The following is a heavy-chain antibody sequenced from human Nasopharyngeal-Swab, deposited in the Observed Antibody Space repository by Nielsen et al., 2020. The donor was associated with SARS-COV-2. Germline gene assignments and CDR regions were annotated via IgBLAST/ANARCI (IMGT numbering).Heavy chain of an antibody. V-gene: IGHV5-51*01. Sequence: GESLKISCQGSGYRFSTYWSDWVCQMPGRGLVRMGTIYPGDSDNRYSPTFQGQATISADKSINTAHLEWSSLKAADTAMYYCARSSQSYGYEFDFWGQGTLVTVSP. CDR2: IYPGDSDN. CDR3: ARSSQSYGYEFDF. D-gene: IGHD3-16*01. J-gene: IGHJ5*01. CDR1: GYRFSTYW.